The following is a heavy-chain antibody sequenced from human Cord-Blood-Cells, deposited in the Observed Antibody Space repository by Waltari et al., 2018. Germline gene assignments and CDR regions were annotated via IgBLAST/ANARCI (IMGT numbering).Heavy chain of an antibody. CDR3: ARDRVVAARLLGNWFDP. CDR2: ISAYNGNT. J-gene: IGHJ5*02. D-gene: IGHD6-6*01. Sequence: QVQLVQSGAEVKKPGASVKVSCKASGYTFTSYGISWVRQAPGQGLEWMGWISAYNGNTNYAQKIQGRVTRTTDTATSTAYMELRSLGADDTAVYDCARDRVVAARLLGNWFDPWGQGTLVTVSS. CDR1: GYTFTSYG. V-gene: IGHV1-18*01.